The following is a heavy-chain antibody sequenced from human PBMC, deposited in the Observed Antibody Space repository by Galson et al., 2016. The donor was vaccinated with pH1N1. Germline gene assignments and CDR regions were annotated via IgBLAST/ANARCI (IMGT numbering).Heavy chain of an antibody. Sequence: ETLSLTCSVSGGSISSYYWIWIRQAPGKGLEWIGYIDNTGGTNYNPSLKSRVTISVHTSKNQDSLKLSSVTAANTAVYYCARTDYDVEGYFGMDVWGQGTTVTVSS. J-gene: IGHJ6*02. V-gene: IGHV4-59*01. CDR3: ARTDYDVEGYFGMDV. D-gene: IGHD3-3*01. CDR2: IDNTGGT. CDR1: GGSISSYY.